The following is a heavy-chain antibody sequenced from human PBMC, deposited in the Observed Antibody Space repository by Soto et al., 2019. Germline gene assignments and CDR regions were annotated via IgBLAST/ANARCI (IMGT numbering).Heavy chain of an antibody. CDR3: TTEGALPGSDFDY. CDR2: TKDKANSYTA. D-gene: IGHD3-16*01. CDR1: GFTFSDHY. J-gene: IGHJ4*02. Sequence: EVQLVESGGGLVQPGGSLRLSCVASGFTFSDHYIDWVRQAPGKGLEWVGRTKDKANSYTAEYAASVKGRFTISRDDSKNTLYLQMNSLNTEDTAVYYCTTEGALPGSDFDYWGQGTLVTVSS. V-gene: IGHV3-72*01.